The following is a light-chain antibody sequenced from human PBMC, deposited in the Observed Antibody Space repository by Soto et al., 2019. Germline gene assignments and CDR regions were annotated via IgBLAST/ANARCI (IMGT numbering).Light chain of an antibody. Sequence: DIQMTQSPSTLSASVGDTVTVTCRASQSVSGWLAWYQQKPGEAPKVLIWDASTLQRGVPSRFSGSGSGTEFTLTISSLQPEDFATYYCQQYDGYSTWTFGQGTKVDI. CDR3: QQYDGYSTWT. J-gene: IGKJ1*01. CDR2: DAS. V-gene: IGKV1-5*01. CDR1: QSVSGW.